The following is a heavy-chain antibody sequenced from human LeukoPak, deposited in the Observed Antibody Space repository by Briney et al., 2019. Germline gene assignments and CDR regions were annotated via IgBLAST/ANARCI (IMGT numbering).Heavy chain of an antibody. CDR3: AKKGYAGSGTYSYYFDY. V-gene: IGHV3-23*01. CDR1: GFTFSSYW. Sequence: GGSLRLSCAASGFTFSSYWMSWVRQAPGKGLEWVSGISWNSGIIVHTDSVEGRFTISRDNTKNTLYLQMNSLRVEDTAVYYCAKKGYAGSGTYSYYFDYWGQGTLVTVSS. J-gene: IGHJ4*02. CDR2: ISWNSGII. D-gene: IGHD3-10*01.